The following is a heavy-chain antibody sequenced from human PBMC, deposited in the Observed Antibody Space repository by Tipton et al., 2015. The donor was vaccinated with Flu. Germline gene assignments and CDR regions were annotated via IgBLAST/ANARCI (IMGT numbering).Heavy chain of an antibody. D-gene: IGHD3-22*01. Sequence: QVQLVQSGAEVKKPGSSMKISCKAYGGTFSSHAVSWVRQAPGQGLEWMGGIIPILGIPNYAQKFQGRVTITADESTSTAYMELSSLRSEDTAVYYCARARGAYYYDSSGYRRAFDIWGQETMVTVSS. V-gene: IGHV1-69*01. J-gene: IGHJ3*02. CDR1: GGTFSSHA. CDR2: IIPILGIP. CDR3: ARARGAYYYDSSGYRRAFDI.